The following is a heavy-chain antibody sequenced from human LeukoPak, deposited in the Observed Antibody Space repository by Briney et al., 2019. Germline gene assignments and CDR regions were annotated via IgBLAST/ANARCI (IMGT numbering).Heavy chain of an antibody. CDR3: ARVGKMVYCGGDCYRPSWFDP. Sequence: SQTLSLTCTVSGGSLSSGDYYWSWIRQPLGKGLEWVGYIYYSGSTYYNPSLKSRVTISVDTSKNQFSLKLRSVTAADTAVYYCARVGKMVYCGGDCYRPSWFDPWGQGTLVTVSS. J-gene: IGHJ5*02. CDR2: IYYSGST. D-gene: IGHD2-21*01. V-gene: IGHV4-30-4*08. CDR1: GGSLSSGDYY.